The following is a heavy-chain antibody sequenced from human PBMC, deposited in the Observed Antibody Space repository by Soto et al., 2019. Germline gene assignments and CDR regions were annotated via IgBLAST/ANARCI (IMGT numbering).Heavy chain of an antibody. V-gene: IGHV3-30-3*01. CDR2: MSYDGSNK. J-gene: IGHJ4*02. CDR1: GFTFSIYA. CDR3: ARDQTGITTAGGGRIDY. D-gene: IGHD6-13*01. Sequence: QVQLVESGGGVVQPGRSLRLSCAASGFTFSIYAMHWVRQTPGTGLECVAIMSYDGSNKYYADSVKGRFNISRDNSKNTLYLQMNSLRAEDTAVYYCARDQTGITTAGGGRIDYWGQGTLVTVSS.